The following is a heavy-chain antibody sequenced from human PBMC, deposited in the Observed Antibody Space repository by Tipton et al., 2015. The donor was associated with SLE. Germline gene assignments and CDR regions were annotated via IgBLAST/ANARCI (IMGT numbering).Heavy chain of an antibody. Sequence: RSLRLSCAASGFTFDDYAMHWVRQAPGKGLEWVSGISWNSGSIGYADSVKGRFTISRDNAKNSLYLQMNSLRAEDMALYYCAKDGGAAAGTGYFQHWGQGTLVTVSS. D-gene: IGHD6-13*01. CDR3: AKDGGAAAGTGYFQH. V-gene: IGHV3-9*03. CDR2: ISWNSGSI. J-gene: IGHJ1*01. CDR1: GFTFDDYA.